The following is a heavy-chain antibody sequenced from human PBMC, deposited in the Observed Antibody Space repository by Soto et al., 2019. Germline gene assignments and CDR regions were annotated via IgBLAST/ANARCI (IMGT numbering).Heavy chain of an antibody. Sequence: LGGSLRLSCAASGFTFSNYPMHWVRQAPGKGLEWVALISYDGSNKYYSDSVRGRLTISRDNSKNTLYLQMNSLRAEDTAVYYCARWNVQHDSYGYFWGQGTLVTVSS. V-gene: IGHV3-30-3*01. CDR2: ISYDGSNK. D-gene: IGHD5-18*01. CDR3: ARWNVQHDSYGYF. CDR1: GFTFSNYP. J-gene: IGHJ4*02.